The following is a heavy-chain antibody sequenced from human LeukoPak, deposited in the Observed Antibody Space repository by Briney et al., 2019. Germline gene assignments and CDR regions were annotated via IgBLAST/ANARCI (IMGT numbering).Heavy chain of an antibody. D-gene: IGHD6-19*01. CDR2: IRYDGSNK. Sequence: GGSLRLSCAASGFIFSNYALHWVRQAPGKGLEWVAFIRYDGSNKYYADSVKGRFTISRDNSKNTLHLQMNSLRVEDTAVYYCAKDGGAVAGSPFDPWGQGTLVTVSS. J-gene: IGHJ5*02. CDR3: AKDGGAVAGSPFDP. CDR1: GFIFSNYA. V-gene: IGHV3-30*02.